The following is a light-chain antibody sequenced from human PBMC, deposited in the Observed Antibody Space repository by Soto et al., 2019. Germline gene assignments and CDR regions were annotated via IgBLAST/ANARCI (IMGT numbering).Light chain of an antibody. CDR2: KAS. CDR1: QSISAW. J-gene: IGKJ4*01. CDR3: QQYDSNPLT. V-gene: IGKV1-5*03. Sequence: DIQMTQSPSTLSASVGDRVIITCRASQSISAWLAWYQQKPGKAPKLLINKASNLQSGVPSRFSGSGAGTEFTLTISGLQPDDFATYYCQQYDSNPLTFGGVTKVEI.